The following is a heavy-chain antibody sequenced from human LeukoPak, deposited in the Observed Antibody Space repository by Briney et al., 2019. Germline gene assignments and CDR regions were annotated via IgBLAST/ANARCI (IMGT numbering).Heavy chain of an antibody. V-gene: IGHV4-39*07. D-gene: IGHD3-3*01. J-gene: IGHJ2*01. CDR1: GGSISSVSSD. CDR2: IYYGGST. CDR3: ARDFKSGYYDFWSGSYDTGWYFDL. Sequence: SETLSLTCTVSGGSISSVSSDWGWIRQPPRKGLGWLVSIYYGGSTYYNPSLKSRVTISVATSKNPFSLKLSSVTDADTAVYYCARDFKSGYYDFWSGSYDTGWYFDLWGRGTLVTVSS.